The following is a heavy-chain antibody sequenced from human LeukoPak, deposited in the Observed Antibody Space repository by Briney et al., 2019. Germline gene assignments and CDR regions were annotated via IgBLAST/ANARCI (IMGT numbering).Heavy chain of an antibody. CDR1: GFTFSSYS. Sequence: PGGSLRLSCAASGFTFSSYSMNWVRQAPGKGLEWVSHITSTSATYYADSVKGRFTISRDNAKNSLFLQMSSLTAEDTAVYYCASGIDYWGQGTLVTVSS. J-gene: IGHJ4*02. CDR3: ASGIDY. V-gene: IGHV3-48*01. CDR2: ITSTSAT.